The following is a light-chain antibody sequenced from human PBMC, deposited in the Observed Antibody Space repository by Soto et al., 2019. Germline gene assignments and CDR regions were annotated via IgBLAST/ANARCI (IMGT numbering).Light chain of an antibody. V-gene: IGLV2-8*01. CDR2: EVS. CDR3: SSYAASNKLGV. CDR1: SSDVGGYNY. Sequence: QSALTQPPSASGSPGQSVTISCIGTSSDVGGYNYVSWYQQHPGKAPKLMIYEVSKLPSGVPDRFSGSKSGNTASLTVSGLQAEDEADYYCSSYAASNKLGVFGGGTKLTVL. J-gene: IGLJ2*01.